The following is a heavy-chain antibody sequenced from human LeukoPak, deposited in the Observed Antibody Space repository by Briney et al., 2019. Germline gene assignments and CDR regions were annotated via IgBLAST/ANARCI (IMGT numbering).Heavy chain of an antibody. CDR1: GFAFSSYE. V-gene: IGHV3-48*03. CDR2: ISSSGGAI. Sequence: GGSLRLSCAASGFAFSSYEMNWVRQAPGKGLEWVSYISSSGGAIHYAESVKGRFTISRDNAKNSLYLQMNSLRDEDTAVYYCARGGLWEGDYWGQGTLVTVSS. CDR3: ARGGLWEGDY. D-gene: IGHD1-26*01. J-gene: IGHJ4*02.